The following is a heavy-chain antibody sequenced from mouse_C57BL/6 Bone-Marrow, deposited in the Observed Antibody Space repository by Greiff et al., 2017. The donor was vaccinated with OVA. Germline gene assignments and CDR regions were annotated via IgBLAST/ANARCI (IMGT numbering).Heavy chain of an antibody. V-gene: IGHV1-82*01. CDR2: IYPGDGDT. D-gene: IGHD1-1*01. CDR3: ARILYGYYYAMDY. CDR1: GYAFSSSW. J-gene: IGHJ4*01. Sequence: QVQLKQSGPELVKPGASVKISCKASGYAFSSSWMNWVKQRPGKGLEWIGRIYPGDGDTNYNGKFKGKATLTADKSSSTAYMQLSSLTSEDSAVYFCARILYGYYYAMDYWGQGTSVTVSS.